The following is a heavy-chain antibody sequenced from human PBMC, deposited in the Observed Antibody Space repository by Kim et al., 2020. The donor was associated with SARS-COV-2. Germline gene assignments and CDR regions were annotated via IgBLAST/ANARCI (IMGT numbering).Heavy chain of an antibody. CDR1: GFTFSSYW. CDR2: FNSDVFTT. J-gene: IGHJ4*01. V-gene: IGHV3-74*01. CDR3: SCRRYTFSFYFFVYF. D-gene: IGHD3-16*02. Sequence: GGSLRLSFAASGFTFSSYWMHWVRQAPGKWLVCFSLFNSDVFTTSYSDSVKCRFTISSDNSQTTLFLQLYILLAYDSSVFYFSCRRYTFSFYFFVYF.